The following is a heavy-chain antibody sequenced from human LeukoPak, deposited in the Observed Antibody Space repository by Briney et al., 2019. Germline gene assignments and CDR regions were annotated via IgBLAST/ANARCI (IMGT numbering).Heavy chain of an antibody. D-gene: IGHD6-13*01. V-gene: IGHV1-69*01. CDR3: ARRESSSSGGFGDFDY. CDR2: IIPIFGTA. Sequence: SVKVSCKASGGTFSSYAISWVRQAPGQGLEWMGGIIPIFGTANYAQKFQGRVTITADESTSTAYMELSSLRSEDTAVYYCARRESSSSGGFGDFDYWAQGTLVTVSS. CDR1: GGTFSSYA. J-gene: IGHJ4*02.